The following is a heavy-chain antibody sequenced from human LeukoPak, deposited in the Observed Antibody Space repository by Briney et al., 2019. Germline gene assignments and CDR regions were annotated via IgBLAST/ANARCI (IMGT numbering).Heavy chain of an antibody. D-gene: IGHD3-3*01. CDR1: GFTFSSYW. Sequence: GGSLRLXCAASGFTFSSYWMHWVRQAPGKGLVWVSRINSDGSSTSYADSVKGRFTISRDNAKNTLYLQMNSLRAEDTAVYYCARGGYDFWSGYFIDYWGLGTLVTVSS. J-gene: IGHJ4*02. CDR2: INSDGSST. V-gene: IGHV3-74*01. CDR3: ARGGYDFWSGYFIDY.